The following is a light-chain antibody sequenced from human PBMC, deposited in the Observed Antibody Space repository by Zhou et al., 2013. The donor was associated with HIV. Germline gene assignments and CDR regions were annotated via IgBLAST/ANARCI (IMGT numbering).Light chain of an antibody. CDR2: LAS. V-gene: IGKV1-39*01. Sequence: DVQMTQSPSSRSASVGDRVSITCRASQSIRNNLNWYQQRPGKAPKLLIYLASTLEYGVPSRFSGSASGTEFTLTISSLQPEDFATYYCQQSYSTPWTFGQGTKVEI. CDR3: QQSYSTPWT. CDR1: QSIRNN. J-gene: IGKJ1*01.